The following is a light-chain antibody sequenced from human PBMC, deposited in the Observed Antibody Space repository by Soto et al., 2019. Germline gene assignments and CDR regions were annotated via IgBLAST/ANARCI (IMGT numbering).Light chain of an antibody. CDR2: DAS. CDR3: QQRSNWPVS. J-gene: IGKJ1*01. V-gene: IGKV3-11*01. Sequence: EIVLTQSPATLSLSPGERATISCRASQSVSSYLAWYQQKPGQAPRLLIYDASKRATGISARFSGSGSGTDFTLTISSLEPEDFAVYYCQQRSNWPVSFGQGTKVEFK. CDR1: QSVSSY.